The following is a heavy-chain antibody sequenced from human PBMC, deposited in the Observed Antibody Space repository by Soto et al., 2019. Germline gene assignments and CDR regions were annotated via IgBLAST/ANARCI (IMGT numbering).Heavy chain of an antibody. CDR1: GDSISTNGYY. Sequence: TLSLTCTVSGDSISTNGYYWTWVRQHPGKGLEWIGYIYHSGGAFYNPSLKSRVTMSVDTSKNQFSLKLTSVTAADTAVYYCARVPYSSAFDQWGQGTLVTVSS. V-gene: IGHV4-31*03. CDR3: ARVPYSSAFDQ. J-gene: IGHJ4*02. D-gene: IGHD3-22*01. CDR2: IYHSGGA.